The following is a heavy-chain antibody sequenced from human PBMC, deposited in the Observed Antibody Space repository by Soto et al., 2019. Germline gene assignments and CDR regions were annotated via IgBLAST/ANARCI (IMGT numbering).Heavy chain of an antibody. J-gene: IGHJ6*02. CDR3: ARGGRYYYGSGSYYTSTYYYYGMDV. D-gene: IGHD3-10*01. Sequence: PSETLSLTCTVSGGSISSDSYYWGWIRQSPEKGLEWIASISYSRSTYYNPTLKSRLIISVDTSKSQFSLKLSSVTAADTAVYYCARGGRYYYGSGSYYTSTYYYYGMDVWGQGTTVT. CDR2: ISYSRST. CDR1: GGSISSDSYY. V-gene: IGHV4-39*01.